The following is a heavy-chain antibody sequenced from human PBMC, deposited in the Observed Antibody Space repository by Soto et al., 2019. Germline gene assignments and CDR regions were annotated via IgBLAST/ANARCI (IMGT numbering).Heavy chain of an antibody. CDR1: GYSISSGYY. CDR2: IYHSGST. J-gene: IGHJ4*02. CDR3: ARDRRGAVAGTDY. Sequence: SETLSLTCAVSGYSISSGYYWGWIRQPPGKGLEWIGSIYHSGSTYYNPSLRSRVTISVDTSKNQFSLKLSSVTAADTAVYYCARDRRGAVAGTDYWGQGTLVTVSS. V-gene: IGHV4-38-2*02. D-gene: IGHD6-19*01.